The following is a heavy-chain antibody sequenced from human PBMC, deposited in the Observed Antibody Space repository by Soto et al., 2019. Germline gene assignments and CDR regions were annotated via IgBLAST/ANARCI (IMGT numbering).Heavy chain of an antibody. Sequence: ASETLSLTCTVSGGSISSYYWSWIRQPPGKGLEWIGYIYYSGSTNYNPSLKSRATISVDTSKNQFSLKLSSVTAADTAVYYCARGPQLSGFDPWGQGTLVTVSS. CDR3: ARGPQLSGFDP. D-gene: IGHD5-18*01. J-gene: IGHJ5*02. CDR2: IYYSGST. V-gene: IGHV4-59*01. CDR1: GGSISSYY.